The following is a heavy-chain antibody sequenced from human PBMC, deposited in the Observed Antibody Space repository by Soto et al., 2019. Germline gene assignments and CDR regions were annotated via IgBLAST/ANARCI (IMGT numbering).Heavy chain of an antibody. Sequence: GGSLRLSCAASGFTFSSYAMSWVRQAPGKGLEWVSAISGSGGSTYYADSVKGRFTISRDNSKNTLYRQMNSLRAEDTAVYYCAKDPNYYDSSGYPGGGQGTLVTVSS. CDR3: AKDPNYYDSSGYPG. CDR1: GFTFSSYA. J-gene: IGHJ4*02. CDR2: ISGSGGST. V-gene: IGHV3-23*01. D-gene: IGHD3-22*01.